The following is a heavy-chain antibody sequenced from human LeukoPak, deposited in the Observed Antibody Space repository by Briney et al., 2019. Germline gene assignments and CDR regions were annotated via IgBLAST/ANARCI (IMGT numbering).Heavy chain of an antibody. Sequence: SETLSLTCTVSGGSISSGNYYWSWIRQHPGKGLEWIGYVHHSGSTYYNPSLKSRVIISVDTSKNQFSLKLNSVTAADTAVYYCASYGSGSYRFDPWGQGTLVTVSS. CDR1: GGSISSGNYY. D-gene: IGHD3-10*01. CDR3: ASYGSGSYRFDP. V-gene: IGHV4-31*03. CDR2: VHHSGST. J-gene: IGHJ5*02.